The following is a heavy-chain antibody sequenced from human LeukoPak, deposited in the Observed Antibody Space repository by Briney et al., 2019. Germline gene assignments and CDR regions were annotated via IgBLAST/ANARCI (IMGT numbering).Heavy chain of an antibody. Sequence: PSETLSLTCTVSGGSISSYYWSWIRQPPGKGREWIGYIYYIRSTNYNPSLKSRVTISVDTSKNQFSLKLSSVPAADTAVYYCARAAMVRGVPIYYFDYWGQGTLVTVSS. J-gene: IGHJ4*02. D-gene: IGHD3-10*01. CDR2: IYYIRST. CDR1: GGSISSYY. CDR3: ARAAMVRGVPIYYFDY. V-gene: IGHV4-59*01.